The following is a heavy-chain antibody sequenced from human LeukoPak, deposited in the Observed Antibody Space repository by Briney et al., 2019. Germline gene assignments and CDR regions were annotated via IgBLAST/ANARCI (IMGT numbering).Heavy chain of an antibody. CDR1: GITLSNYG. V-gene: IGHV3-23*01. J-gene: IGHJ4*02. CDR2: ISDSGGRT. Sequence: GGSLRLSCAVSGITLSNYGMSWVRQAPGKGLEWVAGISDSGGRTNYADSVKGRFTISRVNPKNTLYLQMNSLRAEDTAVYFCAKRGVVIRVILVGFHKEAYCFDSWGQGALVTVSS. CDR3: AKRGVVIRVILVGFHKEAYCFDS. D-gene: IGHD3-22*01.